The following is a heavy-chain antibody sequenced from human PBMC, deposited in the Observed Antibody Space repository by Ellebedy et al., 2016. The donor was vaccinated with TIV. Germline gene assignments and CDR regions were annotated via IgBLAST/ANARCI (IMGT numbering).Heavy chain of an antibody. Sequence: SETLSLTCTVSGGSISSGDYYWSWIRQPPGKGLEWIGYIYYSGSTYYNPSLKSRVTISVDTSKNQFSLKLSSVTAADTAVYNCARLLVGATGVGAFDIWGQGTMVTVSS. V-gene: IGHV4-30-4*01. CDR3: ARLLVGATGVGAFDI. J-gene: IGHJ3*02. CDR2: IYYSGST. CDR1: GGSISSGDYY. D-gene: IGHD1-26*01.